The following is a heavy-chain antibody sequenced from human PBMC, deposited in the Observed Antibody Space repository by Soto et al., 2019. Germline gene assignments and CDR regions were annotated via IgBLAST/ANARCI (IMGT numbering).Heavy chain of an antibody. Sequence: ASVKVSCKASGYTFTSYGISWVRQAPGQGLEWMGWISAYNGNTNYAQKLQGRVTMTTDTSTSTAYMELRSLRSDDTAVYYCARDKGSGSYPAPKIYYYYGMDVWRQGTTVTVSS. CDR1: GYTFTSYG. V-gene: IGHV1-18*04. CDR3: ARDKGSGSYPAPKIYYYYGMDV. J-gene: IGHJ6*02. CDR2: ISAYNGNT. D-gene: IGHD3-10*01.